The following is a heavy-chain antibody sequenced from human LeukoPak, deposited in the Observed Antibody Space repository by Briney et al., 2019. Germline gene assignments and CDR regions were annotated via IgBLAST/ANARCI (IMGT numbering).Heavy chain of an antibody. CDR2: ISSSGST. Sequence: SETLSLTCTVSGDSISSGDYYWSWIRQPAGKGLVWIGRISSSGSTNYNPSLKSRVTISVDTSKNQFSLKLSSGTAADTAVYFCARGPYSYDSSGAFDIWGQGTMVTVSS. D-gene: IGHD3-22*01. CDR3: ARGPYSYDSSGAFDI. J-gene: IGHJ3*02. CDR1: GDSISSGDYY. V-gene: IGHV4-61*02.